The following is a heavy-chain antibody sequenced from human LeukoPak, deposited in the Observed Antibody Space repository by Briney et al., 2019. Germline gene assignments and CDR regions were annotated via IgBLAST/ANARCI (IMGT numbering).Heavy chain of an antibody. Sequence: GSLRLSCAASGFTFGSYWMSWIRQPPGKGLEWIGEINRSGSTNYNPSLKSRVTMSVDTSKNQFSLNLSSVTAADTAVYYCARLMYSGYEGLDYYFNYIDVWGKGTTVTISS. CDR3: ARLMYSGYEGLDYYFNYIDV. D-gene: IGHD5-12*01. CDR2: INRSGST. CDR1: GFTFGSYW. J-gene: IGHJ6*03. V-gene: IGHV4-34*01.